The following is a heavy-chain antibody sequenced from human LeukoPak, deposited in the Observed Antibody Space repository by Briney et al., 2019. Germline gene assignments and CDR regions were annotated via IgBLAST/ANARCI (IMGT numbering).Heavy chain of an antibody. CDR2: IYYSGST. J-gene: IGHJ5*02. CDR1: GGSVSSGSYY. CDR3: ARDRQEYSSSWYSGTREDNWFDP. V-gene: IGHV4-61*01. D-gene: IGHD6-13*01. Sequence: SPSETLSLTCTVSGGSVSSGSYYWSWIRQPPGKGREWIGYIYYSGSTNYNPSLKSRVTISVDTSKNQFSLKLSSVTAADTAVYYCARDRQEYSSSWYSGTREDNWFDPWGQGTLVTVSS.